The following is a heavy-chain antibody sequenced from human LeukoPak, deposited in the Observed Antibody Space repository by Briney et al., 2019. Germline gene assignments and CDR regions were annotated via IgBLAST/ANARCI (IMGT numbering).Heavy chain of an antibody. V-gene: IGHV3-15*01. CDR1: GFTFSTYA. CDR3: TTHSGAKGYCSSTSCYITYYYYMDV. J-gene: IGHJ6*03. CDR2: IKSKTDGGTT. Sequence: PGGSLRLSCVASGFTFSTYAMHWVRQAPGEGLEWVGRIKSKTDGGTTDYAAPVKGRFTISRDDSKNTLYLQMNSLKTEDTAVYYCTTHSGAKGYCSSTSCYITYYYYMDVWGKGTTVTVSS. D-gene: IGHD2-2*02.